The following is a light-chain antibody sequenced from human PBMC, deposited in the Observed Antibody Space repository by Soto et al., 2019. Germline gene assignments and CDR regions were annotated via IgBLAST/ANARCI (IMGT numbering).Light chain of an antibody. Sequence: DIVMTQSPLSLPVTPGEPASISCRSSQSLLHSNGYNYLDWYLQKPGQSPQLLIYLGSNRASGVPDRFRGSGSGTDFTLKISRVEAEDVGVYYCMQALQTPITFCQGTRLEIK. CDR3: MQALQTPIT. J-gene: IGKJ5*01. CDR2: LGS. CDR1: QSLLHSNGYNY. V-gene: IGKV2-28*01.